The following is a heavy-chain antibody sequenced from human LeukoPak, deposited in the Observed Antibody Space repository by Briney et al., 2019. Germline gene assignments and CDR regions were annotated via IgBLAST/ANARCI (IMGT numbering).Heavy chain of an antibody. CDR3: ARDRCSGGSCYHGYFDY. D-gene: IGHD2-15*01. CDR1: GYTFTSYY. J-gene: IGHJ4*02. CDR2: INPSGGSP. V-gene: IGHV1-46*01. Sequence: ASVKVSCKASGYTFTSYYMHWVRQAPGQGPEWMGIINPSGGSPTYAQKFQGRVTMTRDMSTSTVYMELSSLRSEDTAVYYCARDRCSGGSCYHGYFDYWGQGTLVTVSS.